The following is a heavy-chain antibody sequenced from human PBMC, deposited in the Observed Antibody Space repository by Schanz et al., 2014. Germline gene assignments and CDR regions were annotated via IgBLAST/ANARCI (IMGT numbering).Heavy chain of an antibody. CDR1: GFAFSVYG. Sequence: VQLLESGGGVVQPGRSLRLSCAASGFAFSVYGMHWVRQAPGKGPEWVAVIWSDGSTKYYGDSVKGRFTISRDNSKNTLYLHMNTLRSEDTAVYYCAKDSTHIDIVLVPTAIDYWGQGTLVTVSS. V-gene: IGHV3-33*06. CDR3: AKDSTHIDIVLVPTAIDY. D-gene: IGHD2-2*01. CDR2: IWSDGSTK. J-gene: IGHJ4*02.